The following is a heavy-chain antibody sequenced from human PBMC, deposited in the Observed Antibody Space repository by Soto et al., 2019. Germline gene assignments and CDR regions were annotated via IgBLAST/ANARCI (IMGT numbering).Heavy chain of an antibody. V-gene: IGHV5-51*01. CDR1: GYSFTSYW. Sequence: GESLKISCKGSGYSFTSYWIGWVRQIPGKGLEWMGIIQPGDSSTRYSPSFQGQVIISADKSITTAYLQWSSLEASDTAMYYCARHGSIATRHNWLESWGQGTLVTVSS. CDR3: ARHGSIATRHNWLES. J-gene: IGHJ5*01. CDR2: IQPGDSST. D-gene: IGHD3-10*01.